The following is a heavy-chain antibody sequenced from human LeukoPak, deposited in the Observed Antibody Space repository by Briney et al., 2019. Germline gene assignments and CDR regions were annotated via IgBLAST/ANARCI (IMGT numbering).Heavy chain of an antibody. CDR3: ARDQRYGELTYFDY. D-gene: IGHD3-10*01. CDR1: GYTFTGYY. Sequence: GASVKVSCKASGYTFTGYYMHWVRQAPGQGLEWMGWINPNSGGTNYAQNVQGRVTMTRDTSTSTVYMELRSLRSDDTAIYYCARDQRYGELTYFDYWGQGTLVIVAS. J-gene: IGHJ4*02. CDR2: INPNSGGT. V-gene: IGHV1-2*02.